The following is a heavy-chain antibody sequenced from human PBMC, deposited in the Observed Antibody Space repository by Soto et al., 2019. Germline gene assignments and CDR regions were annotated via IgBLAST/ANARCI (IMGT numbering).Heavy chain of an antibody. J-gene: IGHJ4*02. CDR3: ATSYDSSGYYPGSFDY. V-gene: IGHV3-53*02. CDR2: IYSGGST. Sequence: EVQLVETGGGLIQPGGSLRLSCAASGFNITNNYMSWVRQAPGKGLEWVSFIYSGGSTYYADSVKGRFSISRDISNNTLFHQKNSLRAEDTGVYYCATSYDSSGYYPGSFDYWGQGTLVTVSS. CDR1: GFNITNNY. D-gene: IGHD3-22*01.